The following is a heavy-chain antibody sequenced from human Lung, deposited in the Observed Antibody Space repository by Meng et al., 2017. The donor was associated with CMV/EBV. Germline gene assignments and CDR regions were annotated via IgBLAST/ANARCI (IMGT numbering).Heavy chain of an antibody. Sequence: GGSLRLSCAASGFIFSDYWMHWVRQAPGKGLVWVSRINGDGNSIRDADSVKGRFTISRDNVKNTLYLEMNSLRAEDTAVYYCARGGRDTSASRSFDSWGQGNXV. CDR2: INGDGNSI. CDR3: ARGGRDTSASRSFDS. V-gene: IGHV3-74*01. J-gene: IGHJ5*01. CDR1: GFIFSDYW. D-gene: IGHD6-6*01.